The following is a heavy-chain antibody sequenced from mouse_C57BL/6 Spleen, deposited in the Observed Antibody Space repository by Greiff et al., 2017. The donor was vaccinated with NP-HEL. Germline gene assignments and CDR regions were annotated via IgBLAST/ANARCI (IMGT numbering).Heavy chain of an antibody. Sequence: QVQLQQPGAELVRPGTSVKLSCKASGYTFTSYWMHWVKQRPGQGLEWIGVIDPSDSYTNYNQKFKGKATLTVDTSSSTAYMQLSSLTSEDSAVYYCARAFTTVVATDYWGQGTTLTVSS. V-gene: IGHV1-59*01. CDR1: GYTFTSYW. CDR2: IDPSDSYT. CDR3: ARAFTTVVATDY. J-gene: IGHJ2*01. D-gene: IGHD1-1*01.